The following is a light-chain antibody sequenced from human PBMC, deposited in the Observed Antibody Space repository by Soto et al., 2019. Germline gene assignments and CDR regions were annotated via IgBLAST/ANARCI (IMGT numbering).Light chain of an antibody. CDR2: AVR. CDR1: NSDVGRYNS. Sequence: QSVLTQPHSVSGSPGQSVTISCTGTNSDVGRYNSVSWYQQLPGKAPQLIISAVRQRPSGVPDRFSGSKSGNTASLTISGLQAEDEADYYCCSYTSSTTWVFGGGTKLTVL. V-gene: IGLV2-11*01. CDR3: CSYTSSTTWV. J-gene: IGLJ3*02.